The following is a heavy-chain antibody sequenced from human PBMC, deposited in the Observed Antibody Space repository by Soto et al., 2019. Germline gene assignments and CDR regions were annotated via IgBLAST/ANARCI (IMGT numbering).Heavy chain of an antibody. J-gene: IGHJ4*02. Sequence: EVQLVQSGAEVKKPWSTVKISCKVYGYTFTEYNMHWVQQSPVKGLEWMGLVDPEDGESIYAEKLPSRVTITADTSTDTAYMELSILRSEATAVYYCATDLSVAGHYWGQATLVTVSS. V-gene: IGHV1-69-2*01. CDR1: GYTFTEYN. CDR3: ATDLSVAGHY. D-gene: IGHD6-19*01. CDR2: VDPEDGES.